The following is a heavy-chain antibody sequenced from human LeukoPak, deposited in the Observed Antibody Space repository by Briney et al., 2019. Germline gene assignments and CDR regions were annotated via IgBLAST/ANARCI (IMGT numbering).Heavy chain of an antibody. D-gene: IGHD4-17*01. CDR1: GFTFGNYW. V-gene: IGHV3-74*01. CDR2: IISDGSRT. J-gene: IGHJ4*02. Sequence: GGSLRLSCAASGFTFGNYWMYWVRQASGKGLVWVSQIISDGSRTYYADSVKGRFTISRDNTKNTLYLQMNSLRAEDTAVYYCVRDGDNLGRDFDYWGQGTLVTVSS. CDR3: VRDGDNLGRDFDY.